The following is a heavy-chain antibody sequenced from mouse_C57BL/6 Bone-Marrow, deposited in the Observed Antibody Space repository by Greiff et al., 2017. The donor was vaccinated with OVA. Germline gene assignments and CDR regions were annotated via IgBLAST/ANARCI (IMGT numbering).Heavy chain of an antibody. CDR2: ISYDGSN. J-gene: IGHJ2*01. CDR1: GYSITSGYY. CDR3: ARTPPLSYGNNYFDY. Sequence: DVKLQESGPGLVKPSQSLSLTCSVTGYSITSGYYWNWIRQFPGNKLEWMGYISYDGSNNYNPSLKNRISITRDTSKNQFFLKLNSVTTEDTATYYSARTPPLSYGNNYFDYWGQGTTLTVSS. D-gene: IGHD1-1*01. V-gene: IGHV3-6*01.